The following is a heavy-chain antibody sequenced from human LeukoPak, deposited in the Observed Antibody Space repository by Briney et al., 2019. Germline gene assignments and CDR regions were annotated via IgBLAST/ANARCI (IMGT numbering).Heavy chain of an antibody. J-gene: IGHJ4*02. Sequence: GGSLRLSCAPSGFTFDIYAMHWVRQAPGKGLEWVAVISYDGGNRNYGDSVKGRFTISRDNSKNTLYLEMNSLRPEDTAVYYCARDPPFSSGWSQNFFDYWGQGTLVTASS. CDR3: ARDPPFSSGWSQNFFDY. CDR2: ISYDGGNR. D-gene: IGHD6-19*01. CDR1: GFTFDIYA. V-gene: IGHV3-30*04.